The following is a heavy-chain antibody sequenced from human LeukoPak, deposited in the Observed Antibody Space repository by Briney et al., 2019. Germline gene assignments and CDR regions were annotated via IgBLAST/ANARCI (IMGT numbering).Heavy chain of an antibody. CDR1: GYSFTSYW. CDR3: ARLVYCSSTSCYSRGDYMDV. CDR2: IYPGDSDT. J-gene: IGHJ6*03. V-gene: IGHV5-51*01. D-gene: IGHD2-2*02. Sequence: GESLKISCKGSGYSFTSYWIGWVRQMPGKGLEWMGIIYPGDSDTRYSPSFQGQVTISADKSISTAYLQWSSLKASDTAMYYCARLVYCSSTSCYSRGDYMDVWGKGTTVTVSS.